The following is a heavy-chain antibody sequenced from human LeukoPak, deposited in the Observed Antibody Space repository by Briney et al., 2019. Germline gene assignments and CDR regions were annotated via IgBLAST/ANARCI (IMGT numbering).Heavy chain of an antibody. J-gene: IGHJ4*02. Sequence: SETLSHTCAVSGGSISSGGYSWSWIRQPPGKGLEWIGYIYHSGSTYYNPSLKSRVAISVDRSKNQFSLKLSSVTAADTAVYYCARVRGWYYFDYWGQGTLVTVSS. CDR2: IYHSGST. CDR1: GGSISSGGYS. D-gene: IGHD6-19*01. V-gene: IGHV4-30-2*01. CDR3: ARVRGWYYFDY.